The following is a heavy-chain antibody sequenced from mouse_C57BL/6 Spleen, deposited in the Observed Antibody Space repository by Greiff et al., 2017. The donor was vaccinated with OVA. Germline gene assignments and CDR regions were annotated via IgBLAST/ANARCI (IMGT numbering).Heavy chain of an antibody. CDR3: ARDRANRY. CDR1: GFTFSSYA. Sequence: DVKLQESGGGLVKPGGSLKLSCAASGFTFSSYAMSWVRQTPEKRLEWVATISDGGSYTYYPDNVKGRFTISRDNAKNNLYLQMSHLKSEDTAMYYCARDRANRYWGQGTLVTVSA. CDR2: ISDGGSYT. J-gene: IGHJ3*01. D-gene: IGHD3-3*01. V-gene: IGHV5-4*01.